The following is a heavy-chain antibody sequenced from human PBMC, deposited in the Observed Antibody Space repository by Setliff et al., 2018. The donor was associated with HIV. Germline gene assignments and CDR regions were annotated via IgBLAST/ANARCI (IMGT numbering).Heavy chain of an antibody. CDR1: GFTFNDYH. V-gene: IGHV3-11*05. Sequence: GGSLRLSCVGSGFTFNDYHISWIRQAPGKGLEWISYIGSLGDKEYADSVKGRFTISRDNARRSVYLRIDSLRAEDTAVYYCARDRGYDLDYFDYWGQGTLVTVSS. J-gene: IGHJ4*02. CDR3: ARDRGYDLDYFDY. D-gene: IGHD5-12*01. CDR2: IGSLGDK.